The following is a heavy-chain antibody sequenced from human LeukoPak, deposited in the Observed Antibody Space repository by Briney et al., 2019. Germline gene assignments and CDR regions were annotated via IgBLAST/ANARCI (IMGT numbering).Heavy chain of an antibody. CDR3: ARDSHPYSSGWHWLSN. D-gene: IGHD6-19*01. Sequence: ASVKVSCKASGYTFTIYAMHWVRQAPGQRLEWMGWINAGNGNTKYSQKFQGRVTITRDTSASTAYMELSSLRSEDTAVYYCARDSHPYSSGWHWLSNWGQGTLVTVSS. CDR2: INAGNGNT. CDR1: GYTFTIYA. V-gene: IGHV1-3*01. J-gene: IGHJ4*02.